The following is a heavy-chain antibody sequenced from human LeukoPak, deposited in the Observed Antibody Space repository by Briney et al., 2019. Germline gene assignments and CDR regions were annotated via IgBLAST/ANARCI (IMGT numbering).Heavy chain of an antibody. Sequence: PGRSLRLSCAASGFTFSSYGMHWVRQAPGEGLEWVAVISYDGSNKYYADSVKGRFTISRDNSKNTLYLQMNSLRAEDTAVYYCAANKMDYWGQGTLVTVSS. J-gene: IGHJ4*02. CDR2: ISYDGSNK. V-gene: IGHV3-30*03. CDR1: GFTFSSYG. CDR3: AANKMDY.